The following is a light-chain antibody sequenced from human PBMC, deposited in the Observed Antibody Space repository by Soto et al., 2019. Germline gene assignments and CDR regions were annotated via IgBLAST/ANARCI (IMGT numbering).Light chain of an antibody. CDR2: DAS. CDR1: QSVNAY. Sequence: DIVLTQSPVTLSLSPGERATLSCRASQSVNAYLAWYQQKPGQAPRLLIYDASNRATGIPARFSGSGSGTDFTLTISSLEPEDFAVYYCQQHLGRHTFGQGTRVEIK. V-gene: IGKV3-11*01. J-gene: IGKJ1*01. CDR3: QQHLGRHT.